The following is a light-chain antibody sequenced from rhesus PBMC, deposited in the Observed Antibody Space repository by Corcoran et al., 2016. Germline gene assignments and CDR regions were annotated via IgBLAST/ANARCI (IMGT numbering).Light chain of an antibody. CDR2: QSS. CDR3: QQYHSSPWT. Sequence: DIQMTQSPSSLSASVGDTVTITCRASQSISSWLAWYQQKPGKAPKLLMYQSSTLQSGVPSMFSVSGSGKVFTLTISSLQSEDFAIYYCQQYHSSPWTFVQGTMVEI. CDR1: QSISSW. V-gene: IGKV1-22*01. J-gene: IGKJ1*01.